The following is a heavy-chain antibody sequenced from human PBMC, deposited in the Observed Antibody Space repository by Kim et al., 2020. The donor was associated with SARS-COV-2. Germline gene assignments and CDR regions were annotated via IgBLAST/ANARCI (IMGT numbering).Heavy chain of an antibody. CDR3: ASTGYSSSWYSNYYNGMVI. CDR2: TYYRSKWYN. Sequence: SQTLSLTCAISGDSVSSNSAAWNWIRQSPSRGLEWLGRTYYRSKWYNDYAVSVKSRITINPDTSKNQFSLQLNSVTPEDTAVYYCASTGYSSSWYSNYYNGMVIWGPGTTVTVSS. J-gene: IGHJ6*01. D-gene: IGHD6-13*01. V-gene: IGHV6-1*01. CDR1: GDSVSSNSAA.